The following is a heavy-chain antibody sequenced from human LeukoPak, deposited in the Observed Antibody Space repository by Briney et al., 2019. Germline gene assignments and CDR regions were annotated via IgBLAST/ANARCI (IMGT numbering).Heavy chain of an antibody. V-gene: IGHV3-30*18. J-gene: IGHJ4*02. CDR1: GFTFSSYG. CDR2: ISYDGSNK. D-gene: IGHD6-13*01. CDR3: AKPTSSLAAAGFDC. Sequence: PGRSLRLSCAASGFTFSSYGMHWVRQAPGEGLEWVAVISYDGSNKYYADSVKGRFTISRDNSKNTLYLQMNSLRAEDTAVYYCAKPTSSLAAAGFDCWGQGTLVTVSS.